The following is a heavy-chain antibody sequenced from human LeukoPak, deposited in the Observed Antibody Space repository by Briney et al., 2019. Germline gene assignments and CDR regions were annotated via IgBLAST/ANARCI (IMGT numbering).Heavy chain of an antibody. D-gene: IGHD2-15*01. CDR1: GAPIINNY. V-gene: IGHV4-4*07. Sequence: PSETLSFTCTASGAPIINNYWSWFRQPAGKGLEWFGRSYTRGSTNYNPSLKSRVTMSVDTSKNQFSLKLSSVTAADTAVYYCARGRYCSADICSGGDAFDIWGQGTMVSVSS. CDR2: SYTRGST. CDR3: ARGRYCSADICSGGDAFDI. J-gene: IGHJ3*02.